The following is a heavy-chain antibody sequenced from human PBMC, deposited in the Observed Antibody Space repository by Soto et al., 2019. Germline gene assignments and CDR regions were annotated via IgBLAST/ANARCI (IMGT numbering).Heavy chain of an antibody. CDR3: ARDIWWEPGVDAFHI. D-gene: IGHD1-26*01. CDR2: VSKDGSNT. V-gene: IGHV3-30-3*01. Sequence: QVQLVESGGDVVQPGRSLRLSCAASGFTFNFFAMHWVRQAPGKGLEWVAAVSKDGSNTYYADSVKGRFTISRDNPKNTLYLQMNGLRLEDTAVYYCARDIWWEPGVDAFHIWGQGTMVTVSP. J-gene: IGHJ3*02. CDR1: GFTFNFFA.